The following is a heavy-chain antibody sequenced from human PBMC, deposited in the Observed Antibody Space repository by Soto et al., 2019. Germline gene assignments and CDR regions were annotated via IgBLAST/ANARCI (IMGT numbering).Heavy chain of an antibody. D-gene: IGHD6-19*01. CDR2: MNPNSGNT. Sequence: ASVKVSCRASGYTFTSYGTSWVRQAPGQGLEWMGWMNPNSGNTGHAQKFQGRVTMTRNTSISTVYMELDSLRPDDTAVYYCTKPRSSLQWPPFDPWGHGTQVTVSS. V-gene: IGHV1-8*02. CDR1: GYTFTSYG. J-gene: IGHJ5*02. CDR3: TKPRSSLQWPPFDP.